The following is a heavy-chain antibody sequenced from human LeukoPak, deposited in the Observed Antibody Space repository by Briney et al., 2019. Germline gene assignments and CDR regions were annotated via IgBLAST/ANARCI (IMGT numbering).Heavy chain of an antibody. CDR1: GGTFSIYA. D-gene: IGHD4-17*01. J-gene: IGHJ4*02. V-gene: IGHV1-69*06. CDR3: ASARANYGETTNFGY. CDR2: IIPIFGTA. Sequence: ASVKVSFTASGGTFSIYAISWVRQAPGQGLEWMGGIIPIFGTANYAQKFQGRVTITADKSTSTAYMELSSLRSEDTAVYYCASARANYGETTNFGYWGQGTLVTVSS.